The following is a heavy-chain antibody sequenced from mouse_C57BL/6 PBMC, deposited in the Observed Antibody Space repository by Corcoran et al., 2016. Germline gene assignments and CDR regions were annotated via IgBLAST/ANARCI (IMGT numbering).Heavy chain of an antibody. D-gene: IGHD6-1*01. J-gene: IGHJ3*01. CDR1: GYTFTDYY. CDR3: ARGHAAY. CDR2: INPNNGGT. V-gene: IGHV1-26*01. Sequence: EVQLQQSGPELVKPGASVKISCKASGYTFTDYYMNWVKQSHGKSLEWIGDINPNNGGTSYNQKFKGKATLTVDKSSSTAYMELRSLTSEDSAVYYCARGHAAYWGQGTLVTVSA.